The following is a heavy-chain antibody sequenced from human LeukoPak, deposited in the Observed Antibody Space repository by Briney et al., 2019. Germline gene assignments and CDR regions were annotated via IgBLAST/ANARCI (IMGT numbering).Heavy chain of an antibody. V-gene: IGHV3-48*01. Sequence: GGSLRLSCAASGFTFSSYSMNWVRQAPGKGLEWVSYISSSSSTIYYADSVKGRFTISRDNAKNSLYLQMNSLRAEDTAVYYCASLDDILTGYYMDYWGQGTLVTVSS. D-gene: IGHD3-9*01. CDR3: ASLDDILTGYYMDY. CDR1: GFTFSSYS. CDR2: ISSSSSTI. J-gene: IGHJ4*02.